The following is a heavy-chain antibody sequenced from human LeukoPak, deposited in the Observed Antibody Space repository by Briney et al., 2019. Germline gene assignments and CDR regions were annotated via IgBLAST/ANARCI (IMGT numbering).Heavy chain of an antibody. J-gene: IGHJ6*04. CDR2: IWYDGSNK. CDR1: GFTFSSYG. D-gene: IGHD6-25*01. V-gene: IGHV3-33*01. CDR3: ARDPYSSGRGYYGMDV. Sequence: PGGSLRLSCAASGFTFSSYGMHWVRRAPGEGLEWVAVIWYDGSNKYYADSVKGRFTISRDNSKNTLYLQMNSLRAEDTAVYSCARDPYSSGRGYYGMDVWGKGTTVTVSS.